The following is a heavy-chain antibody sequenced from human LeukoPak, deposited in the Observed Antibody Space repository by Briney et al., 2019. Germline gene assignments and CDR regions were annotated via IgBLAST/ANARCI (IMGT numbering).Heavy chain of an antibody. V-gene: IGHV4-34*01. D-gene: IGHD4-23*01. CDR2: INHSGST. CDR1: GGSFSGYY. J-gene: IGHJ4*02. Sequence: SETLSLTCAVYGGSFSGYYWSWIRQPPGKGLEWIGEINHSGSTNYNPSLKSRVTISVDTSKNQFSLKLNSVTAAATAVYYCARNGGNSDFDYWGQGTLVTVSS. CDR3: ARNGGNSDFDY.